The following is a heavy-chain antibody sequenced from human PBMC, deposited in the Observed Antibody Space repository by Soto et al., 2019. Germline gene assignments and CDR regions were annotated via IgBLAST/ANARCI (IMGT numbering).Heavy chain of an antibody. CDR2: IIPIFGTA. J-gene: IGHJ2*01. D-gene: IGHD2-21*02. V-gene: IGHV1-69*12. Sequence: QVQLVQSGAEVKKPGSSVKVSCKASGGTFSSYAISWVRQAPGQGLEWMGGIIPIFGTANYAQKFQGRVTINADESTSTAYMELSSLRSEDTAVYYCARDQVVTALDLFGYFDLWGRGTLVTVSS. CDR1: GGTFSSYA. CDR3: ARDQVVTALDLFGYFDL.